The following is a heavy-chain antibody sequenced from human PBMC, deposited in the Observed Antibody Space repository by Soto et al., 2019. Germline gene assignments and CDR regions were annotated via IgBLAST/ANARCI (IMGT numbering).Heavy chain of an antibody. J-gene: IGHJ4*02. CDR3: AREQYGSGIGGDY. Sequence: QVQLVESGGGVVQPGRSLRLSCAASGFTFSSYGMHWVRQAPGKGLEWVAVIWYDGSNKYYADSVKGRFTISRDNSKNTLYLKMNSLRAEDTAVYYCAREQYGSGIGGDYWGQGTLVTVSS. CDR2: IWYDGSNK. D-gene: IGHD3-10*01. CDR1: GFTFSSYG. V-gene: IGHV3-30*19.